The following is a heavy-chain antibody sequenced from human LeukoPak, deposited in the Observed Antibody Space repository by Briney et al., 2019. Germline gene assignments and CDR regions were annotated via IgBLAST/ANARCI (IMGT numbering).Heavy chain of an antibody. CDR3: PRLPPLPNCGGDCYSFAMDV. CDR1: GFTFSTNP. J-gene: IGHJ6*02. D-gene: IGHD2-21*02. CDR2: IRTRTSGGTT. V-gene: IGHV3-49*04. Sequence: QPGGSLRLSCAASGFTFSTNPMSWVRQAPGKGLEWVSFIRTRTSGGTTEYAASVKGRFTISRDDSKRVAYLQMNSLRGEDTAVYYCPRLPPLPNCGGDCYSFAMDVWGQGTTVNVSS.